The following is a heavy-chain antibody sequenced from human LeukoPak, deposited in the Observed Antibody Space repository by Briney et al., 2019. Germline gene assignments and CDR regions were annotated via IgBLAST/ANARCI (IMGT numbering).Heavy chain of an antibody. CDR3: AKAFNLPNWNRTPFDY. Sequence: GGSLRLSCAASGFSLSGYGMHWVRQAPGKGLEWVTFIRFDGSNKFYAHSVRGRFTISRDDSKNVVYLQMDSLRREDTAVYYCAKAFNLPNWNRTPFDYWGQGTLVTVSS. V-gene: IGHV3-30*02. D-gene: IGHD1-1*01. CDR2: IRFDGSNK. CDR1: GFSLSGYG. J-gene: IGHJ4*02.